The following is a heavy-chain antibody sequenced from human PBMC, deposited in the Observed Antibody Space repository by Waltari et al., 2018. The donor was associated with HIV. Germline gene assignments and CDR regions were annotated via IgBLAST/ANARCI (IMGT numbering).Heavy chain of an antibody. J-gene: IGHJ6*02. D-gene: IGHD3-10*01. CDR1: GFTFRSYW. CDR3: ARREATVVRGVYYYGMDV. V-gene: IGHV3-74*02. Sequence: EVPLVESGGGLVQPGGSLRLSCAASGFTFRSYWMHWFGQAPGRGLGWVSRIHSDGSSTSYADFVKGRFTISRDNAKNTLYLEMNSLRAEDTAVYYCARREATVVRGVYYYGMDVWGQGTTVTVSS. CDR2: IHSDGSST.